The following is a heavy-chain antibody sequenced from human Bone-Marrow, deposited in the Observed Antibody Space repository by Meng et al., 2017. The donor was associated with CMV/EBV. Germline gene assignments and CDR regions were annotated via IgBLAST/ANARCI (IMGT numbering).Heavy chain of an antibody. CDR3: ARVGDSTISNWFDP. CDR2: IYYSESP. D-gene: IGHD5/OR15-5a*01. J-gene: IGHJ5*02. Sequence: SETLSLTCTVPGDSISTSYWSWIRQPPGKGLEWIGYIYYSESPNYNPSLKSRVTISVDTSRNHFSLKLRSVTAADTAVYYCARVGDSTISNWFDPWGQRTLVPVSS. V-gene: IGHV4-59*01. CDR1: GDSISTSY.